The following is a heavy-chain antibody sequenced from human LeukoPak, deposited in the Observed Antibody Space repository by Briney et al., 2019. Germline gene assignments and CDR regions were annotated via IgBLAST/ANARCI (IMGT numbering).Heavy chain of an antibody. J-gene: IGHJ3*02. CDR2: INSDGSIT. Sequence: SGGSLRLSCAASGFSFSSYWMHWVRQAPGKGLVWVTRINSDGSITNYADSVKGRFTISRDNAKNTLYLQMNSLRAEDTAVYYCARVRGASISNDAFDIWGQGTMVTVSS. D-gene: IGHD1-26*01. CDR1: GFSFSSYW. CDR3: ARVRGASISNDAFDI. V-gene: IGHV3-74*01.